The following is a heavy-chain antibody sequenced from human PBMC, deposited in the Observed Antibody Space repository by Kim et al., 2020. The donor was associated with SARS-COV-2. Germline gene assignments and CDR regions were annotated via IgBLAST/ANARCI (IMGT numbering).Heavy chain of an antibody. CDR2: INHSGST. Sequence: SETLSLTCAVYGGSFSGYYWSWIRQPPGKGLEWIGEINHSGSTNYNPSLKSRVTISVDTSKNQFSLKLSSVTAADTAVYYCASGGDIVATSFDYWGQGTLVTVSS. V-gene: IGHV4-34*01. J-gene: IGHJ4*02. D-gene: IGHD5-12*01. CDR1: GGSFSGYY. CDR3: ASGGDIVATSFDY.